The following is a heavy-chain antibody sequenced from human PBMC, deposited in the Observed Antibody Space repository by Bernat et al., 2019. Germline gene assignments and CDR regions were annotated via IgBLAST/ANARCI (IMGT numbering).Heavy chain of an antibody. J-gene: IGHJ2*01. Sequence: QLQLQESGPGLVKPSETLSLTCTVSGGSISSSSNYYWGWIRQPPGKGLEWIGSIYYSGSSYYNPSLKSRVTISVDKSKNQFSLKLSSVTAADTAVYYCARLGYSSGWYLGYFDLWGRGTLVTVSS. CDR2: IYYSGSS. CDR3: ARLGYSSGWYLGYFDL. V-gene: IGHV4-39*07. CDR1: GGSISSSSNYY. D-gene: IGHD6-19*01.